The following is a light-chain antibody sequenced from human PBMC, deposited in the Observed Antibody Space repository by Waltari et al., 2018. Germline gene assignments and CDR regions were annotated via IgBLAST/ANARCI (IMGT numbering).Light chain of an antibody. J-gene: IGLJ2*01. Sequence: QSALTQPASVSGSPGQSIPISCTGISSDGGGYNYVPWYQQHPGKAPKVMIYDVGYRPSGVSSRFSGSKSGNTASLTISGLQAEDEADYYCTSYASSSTLVFGGGTKLTVL. CDR1: SSDGGGYNY. V-gene: IGLV2-14*03. CDR2: DVG. CDR3: TSYASSSTLV.